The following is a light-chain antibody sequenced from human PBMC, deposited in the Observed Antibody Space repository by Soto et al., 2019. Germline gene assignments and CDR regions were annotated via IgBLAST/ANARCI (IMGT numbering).Light chain of an antibody. Sequence: IVLTQSPATLSLSPGERATLSCRASQRVSSYLAWYQQRPGQAPRLLIYDGSSRATGIPARFSGSGSGTEFTLTISSLQSEDFTVYSCLQYHNLWAFGQGTKVDIK. V-gene: IGKV3-15*01. CDR1: QRVSSY. CDR2: DGS. CDR3: LQYHNLWA. J-gene: IGKJ1*01.